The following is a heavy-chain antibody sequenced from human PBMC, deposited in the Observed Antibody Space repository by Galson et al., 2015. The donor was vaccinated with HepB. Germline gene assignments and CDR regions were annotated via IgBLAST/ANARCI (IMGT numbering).Heavy chain of an antibody. CDR1: GFTFSSYG. CDR2: IWYDGSNK. V-gene: IGHV3-33*06. Sequence: SLRLSCAASGFTFSSYGMHWVRQAPGKGLEWVAVIWYDGSNKYYADSVKGRFTISRDNSNNLLYLQMNSLRADDTAVYYCAKYSVLQLWPRGAYFDYWGQGALVTVSS. CDR3: AKYSVLQLWPRGAYFDY. D-gene: IGHD1-1*01. J-gene: IGHJ4*02.